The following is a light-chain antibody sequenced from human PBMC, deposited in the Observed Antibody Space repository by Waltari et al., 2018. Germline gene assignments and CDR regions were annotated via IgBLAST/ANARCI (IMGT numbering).Light chain of an antibody. V-gene: IGLV2-8*01. CDR1: SSYVGGYNY. CDR2: EVS. CDR3: SSYAGSNNFVV. J-gene: IGLJ2*01. Sequence: QSALTQPPSASGSPGQSVTISCTGTSSYVGGYNYVSWYQQHPGKAPKLMIYEVSKRPSGVPDRFSGSKSGNTASLTVSGLQADDEADYYCSSYAGSNNFVVFGGGTKLTVL.